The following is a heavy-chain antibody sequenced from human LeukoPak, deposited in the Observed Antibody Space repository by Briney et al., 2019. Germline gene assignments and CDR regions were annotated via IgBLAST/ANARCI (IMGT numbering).Heavy chain of an antibody. CDR3: ARVRPTTYSSGDYYVDY. D-gene: IGHD3-22*01. J-gene: IGHJ4*02. CDR2: ISAYNGNT. CDR1: GYTFTSYG. V-gene: IGHV1-18*01. Sequence: ASVKVSCKASGYTFTSYGISWLRQAPGQGLEWMGWISAYNGNTNYAQKLQGRVTMTTDTSTSTAYMELRSLRSDDTAVYYCARVRPTTYSSGDYYVDYWAQGTLVTVSS.